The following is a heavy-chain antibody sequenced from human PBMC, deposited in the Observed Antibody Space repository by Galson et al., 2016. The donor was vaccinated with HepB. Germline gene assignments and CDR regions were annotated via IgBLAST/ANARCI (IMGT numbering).Heavy chain of an antibody. D-gene: IGHD5-12*01. CDR1: GYTFTGYY. CDR3: ARDRLGGYDYH. J-gene: IGHJ5*02. V-gene: IGHV1-2*02. CDR2: INPNSGGT. Sequence: SVKVSCKASGYTFTGYYMHWVRQAPGQGLEWMGWINPNSGGTNYAQKFQGRVTMTRDTPISTAYMELSSLRSNDTAVYYCARDRLGGYDYHWGQGTLVTVSS.